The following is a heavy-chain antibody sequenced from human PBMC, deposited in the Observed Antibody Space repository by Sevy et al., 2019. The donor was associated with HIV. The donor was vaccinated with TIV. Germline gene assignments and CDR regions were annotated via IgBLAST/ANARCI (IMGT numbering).Heavy chain of an antibody. CDR1: GFTFNNFW. D-gene: IGHD3-16*01. CDR3: ARDVGGGYFDY. J-gene: IGHJ4*01. V-gene: IGHV3-7*03. CDR2: IKPDGSKS. Sequence: GGSLRLSCVASGFTFNNFWMAWVRQAPGKGLEWFANIKPDGSKSNHVGSVKGRFTISRDNAKNSLYLQMNSLTAEDTAVYYCARDVGGGYFDYWGQGTLVTVSS.